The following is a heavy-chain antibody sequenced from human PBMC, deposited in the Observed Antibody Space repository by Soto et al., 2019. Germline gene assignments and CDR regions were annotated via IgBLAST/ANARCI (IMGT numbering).Heavy chain of an antibody. V-gene: IGHV5-51*01. CDR3: ARRGYYYDSSATNEGAFDI. D-gene: IGHD3-22*01. CDR2: IYPGDSDT. J-gene: IGHJ3*02. CDR1: GYSFTSYW. Sequence: PGESLKISCKGSGYSFTSYWIGWVRQMPGKGLEWMGIIYPGDSDTRYSPSFQGQVTISADKSISTAYLQWSSLKASDTAMYYCARRGYYYDSSATNEGAFDIWGQGTMVTVSS.